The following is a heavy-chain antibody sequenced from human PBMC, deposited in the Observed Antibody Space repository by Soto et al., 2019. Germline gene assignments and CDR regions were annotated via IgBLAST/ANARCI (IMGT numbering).Heavy chain of an antibody. CDR2: INPSGGGA. Sequence: ALVKVSCKASGYTFTRYYVHCVRQTHGKGLEWMGIINPSGGGANFAQKFQGRVTMTRDTSTTTVYMELSSLRSEDTAVYYCARGYQLVSYFDFWGQGSLVTVSS. CDR3: ARGYQLVSYFDF. J-gene: IGHJ4*02. V-gene: IGHV1-46*01. D-gene: IGHD2-2*01. CDR1: GYTFTRYY.